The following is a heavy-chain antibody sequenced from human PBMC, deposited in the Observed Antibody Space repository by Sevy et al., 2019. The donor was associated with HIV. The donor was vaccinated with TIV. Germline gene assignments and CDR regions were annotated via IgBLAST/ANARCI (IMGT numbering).Heavy chain of an antibody. J-gene: IGHJ5*02. Sequence: SETLSLTCTVSGGSISSYYWSWIRQPAGKGLEWIGRIYTSGSTNYNPSLKSRVTMSVDTSKNQFSLKLSSVTAADTAVYYCARGRHLAAAGTWWFDPWGQGTLVTVSS. V-gene: IGHV4-4*07. CDR2: IYTSGST. CDR3: ARGRHLAAAGTWWFDP. CDR1: GGSISSYY. D-gene: IGHD6-13*01.